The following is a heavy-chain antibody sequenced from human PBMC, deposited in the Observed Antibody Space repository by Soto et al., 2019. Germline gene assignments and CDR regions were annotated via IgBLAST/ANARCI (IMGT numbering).Heavy chain of an antibody. CDR2: IGGSGGST. V-gene: IGHV3-23*01. CDR1: GFTFSSYA. J-gene: IGHJ6*02. CDR3: AKGGIVAPLSL. D-gene: IGHD6-6*01. Sequence: LRLSCAASGFTFSSYAMSWVRQAPGKGLEWVSAIGGSGGSTYYADSVKGRFTISRDNSKNTLYLQMNSLRAEDTAVYYCAKGGIVAPLSLWGQVTTFTVSS.